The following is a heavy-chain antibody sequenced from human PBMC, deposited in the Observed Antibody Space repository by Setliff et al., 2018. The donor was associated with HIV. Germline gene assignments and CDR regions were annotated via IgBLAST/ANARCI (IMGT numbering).Heavy chain of an antibody. D-gene: IGHD5-12*01. Sequence: SETLSLTCKVPGAPISSYYWNWIRQPPGKGLEWIGYIYNSGYSNSKPSLKSRVTISLDTSKNQFSLKLSSVTAADMAVYYCARGDGYRANDAYYDTGMDVWGQGITVTVSS. CDR2: IYNSGYS. CDR1: GAPISSYY. V-gene: IGHV4-59*01. CDR3: ARGDGYRANDAYYDTGMDV. J-gene: IGHJ6*02.